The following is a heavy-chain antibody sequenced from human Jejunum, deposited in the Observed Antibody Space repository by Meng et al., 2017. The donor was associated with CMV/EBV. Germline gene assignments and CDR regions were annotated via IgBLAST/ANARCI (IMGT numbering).Heavy chain of an antibody. J-gene: IGHJ4*02. Sequence: NTYIMHWVRPAPGKGLEWVSVILYDGSNKYCADSVEDRFTISRDNSKNTLYLQMDDLRAEDTAVYYCARGGHCRNYNCYPGYFDLWGQGTLVTVSS. CDR3: ARGGHCRNYNCYPGYFDL. CDR2: ILYDGSNK. V-gene: IGHV3-30*04. CDR1: NTYI. D-gene: IGHD2-2*01.